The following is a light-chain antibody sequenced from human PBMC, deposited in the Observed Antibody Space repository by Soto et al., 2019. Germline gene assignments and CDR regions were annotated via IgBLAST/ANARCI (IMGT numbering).Light chain of an antibody. CDR2: GAS. CDR1: QRLGSYS. CDR3: PHYFSSSYP. V-gene: IGKV3-20*01. Sequence: EIVLTQSPGTLSLSPGERATLSCRASQRLGSYSLAWYQQKPGQAPRLLIYGASSRATGIPDRFSGSWSGTDFTLTISRLEPEDFAVYYFPHYFSSSYPFVQGTKLE. J-gene: IGKJ2*01.